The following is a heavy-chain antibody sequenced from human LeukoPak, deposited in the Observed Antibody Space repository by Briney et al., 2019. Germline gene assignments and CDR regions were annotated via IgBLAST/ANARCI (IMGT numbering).Heavy chain of an antibody. CDR1: GFTFSSYA. V-gene: IGHV3-64D*09. CDR3: VKMRTYDFWTYDAFDI. J-gene: IGHJ3*02. CDR2: ISSNGGST. D-gene: IGHD3-3*01. Sequence: PGGSLRLSCSASGFTFSSYAMHWVRQAPGKGLEYVSAISSNGGSTYYADSVKGRFTISRDNSKNTLYLQMCSLRAEDTAVYYCVKMRTYDFWTYDAFDIWGQGTMVTVSS.